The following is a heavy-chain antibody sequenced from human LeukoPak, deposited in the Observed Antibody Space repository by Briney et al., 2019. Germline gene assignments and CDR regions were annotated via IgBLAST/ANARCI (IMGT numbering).Heavy chain of an antibody. CDR1: GFTFDDYA. CDR2: ISWNSGSI. J-gene: IGHJ4*02. CDR3: AKESRITHDGIVRFYYFDY. D-gene: IGHD2-8*01. Sequence: GGSLRLSCAASGFTFDDYAMHWVRQAPGKGLEWVSGISWNSGSIGYADSVKGRFTISRDNAKNSLYLQMNSLRAEDTALYYCAKESRITHDGIVRFYYFDYWGQGTLVTVSS. V-gene: IGHV3-9*01.